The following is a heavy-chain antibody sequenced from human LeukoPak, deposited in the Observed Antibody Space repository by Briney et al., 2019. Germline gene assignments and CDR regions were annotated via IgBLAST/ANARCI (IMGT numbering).Heavy chain of an antibody. CDR2: IKQDGSEK. Sequence: GGSLRLSCAASGFTSSNYWMSWVRQAPGRGLEWVANIKQDGSEKYYVDSVKGRFTISRDNAKNSLYLQMNSLRAEDTAVYYCARGYSYGPLAGGVWGQGTLVTVSS. V-gene: IGHV3-7*04. J-gene: IGHJ4*02. D-gene: IGHD5-18*01. CDR3: ARGYSYGPLAGGV. CDR1: GFTSSNYW.